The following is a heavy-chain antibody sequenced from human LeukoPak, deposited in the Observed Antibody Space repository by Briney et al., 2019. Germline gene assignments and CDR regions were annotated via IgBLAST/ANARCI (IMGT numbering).Heavy chain of an antibody. CDR2: ISGCGGST. D-gene: IGHD3-16*02. J-gene: IGHJ3*02. V-gene: IGHV3-23*01. Sequence: GGSLTLSCGASGFTFSSYAMLWLRQAPGKGLVCVSAISGCGGSTYYADSVKGRFNISRDHSKNPLYLQMNSLRAEDTGVYYCAREYYDYVWGSYHHVPGVFDIWRQGTIVSV. CDR1: GFTFSSYA. CDR3: AREYYDYVWGSYHHVPGVFDI.